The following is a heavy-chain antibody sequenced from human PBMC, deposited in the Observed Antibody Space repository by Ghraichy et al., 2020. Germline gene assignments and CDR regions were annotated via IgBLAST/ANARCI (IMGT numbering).Heavy chain of an antibody. CDR3: ARDGMYYYGSGSPPVFDFDY. Sequence: GGSLRLSCAASGFTFSSYAMHWVRQAPGKGLEWVAVISYDGSNKYYADSVKGRFTISRDNSKNTLYLQMNSLRAEDTAVYYCARDGMYYYGSGSPPVFDFDYWGQGTLVTVSS. CDR2: ISYDGSNK. D-gene: IGHD3-10*01. J-gene: IGHJ4*02. CDR1: GFTFSSYA. V-gene: IGHV3-30*01.